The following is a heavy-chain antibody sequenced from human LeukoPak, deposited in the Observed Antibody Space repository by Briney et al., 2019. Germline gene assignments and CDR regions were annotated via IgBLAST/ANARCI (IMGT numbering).Heavy chain of an antibody. CDR2: ISSSSSYI. CDR1: GFTFSNYG. Sequence: PGGSLRLSCAASGFTFSNYGIHWVRQAPGKGLEWVSSISSSSSYIYYADSVKGRFTISRDNAKNPLYLQMNSLRAEDTAVYYCALSEYSSSSGAFDIWGQGTMVTVSS. CDR3: ALSEYSSSSGAFDI. D-gene: IGHD6-6*01. V-gene: IGHV3-21*01. J-gene: IGHJ3*02.